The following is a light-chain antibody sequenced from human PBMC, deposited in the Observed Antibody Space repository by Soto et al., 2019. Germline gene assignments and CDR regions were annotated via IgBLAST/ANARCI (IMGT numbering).Light chain of an antibody. CDR1: QSVNSNY. Sequence: ESVLTQSPGTLSLSPGERATLSCRASQSVNSNYLAWYQQRPGQAPRLLIYGASNRATGIPDRFSGSGSGTDFTLTISRLEPEDFAVYYCQHYGSSRQWTFGQGTKVDIK. J-gene: IGKJ1*01. V-gene: IGKV3-20*01. CDR3: QHYGSSRQWT. CDR2: GAS.